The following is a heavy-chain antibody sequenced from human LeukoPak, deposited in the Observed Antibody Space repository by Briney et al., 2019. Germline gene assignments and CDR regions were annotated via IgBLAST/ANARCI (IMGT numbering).Heavy chain of an antibody. D-gene: IGHD3-22*01. V-gene: IGHV3-23*01. CDR3: AKGNDYYDSRARWFDP. Sequence: GGSLRLSCAASGFTFSSYAMSWVRQAPGKGLEWVSAISGSGGSTYYADSVKGRFTISRDNSKNTLYLQMNSLRAEDTAVYYCAKGNDYYDSRARWFDPWGQGTLVTVSS. J-gene: IGHJ5*02. CDR1: GFTFSSYA. CDR2: ISGSGGST.